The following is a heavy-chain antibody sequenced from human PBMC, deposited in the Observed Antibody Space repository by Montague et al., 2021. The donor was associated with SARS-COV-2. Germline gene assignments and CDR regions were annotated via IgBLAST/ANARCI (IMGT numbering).Heavy chain of an antibody. D-gene: IGHD3-22*01. CDR2: IYYRGST. CDR3: ARGYDRSARFDI. Sequence: SETLSLTCTVSGGSVRGYYWSWIRQPPGKGLEWIGYIYYRGSTNXXPSLRSRVTISLDTSKNQFSLTLNSVTAADTAVYYCARGYDRSARFDIWGQGTMVTVSS. J-gene: IGHJ3*02. V-gene: IGHV4-59*02. CDR1: GGSVRGYY.